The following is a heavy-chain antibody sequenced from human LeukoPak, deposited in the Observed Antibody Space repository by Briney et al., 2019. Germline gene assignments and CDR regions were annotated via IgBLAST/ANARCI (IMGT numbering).Heavy chain of an antibody. V-gene: IGHV3-23*01. J-gene: IGHJ4*02. Sequence: GGSLRLSCAASGFTFSSYPMTWVRQAPGKGLEWVSSISGRSERIFYVDSVKGRFIISIHNSKNTLYLRMHSLRAEDTAMYSCARGEEMAHRMGIDYWGQGTLVTVSS. CDR1: GFTFSSYP. CDR2: ISGRSERI. D-gene: IGHD5-24*01. CDR3: ARGEEMAHRMGIDY.